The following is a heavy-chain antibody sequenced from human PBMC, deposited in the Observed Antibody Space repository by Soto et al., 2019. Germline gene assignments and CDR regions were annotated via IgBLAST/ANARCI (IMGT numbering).Heavy chain of an antibody. J-gene: IGHJ6*02. Sequence: QVQLVQSGAEVKKPGSSVKVSCKASGGTFSSYAISWVRQAPGQGLEWMGGIIPIFGTANYAQKFQGRVTITADESTSTAYMELSSLRSEDTAVYYCASGPIVVVPAAIPAYYYYGMDVWGQGTTVTVSS. CDR3: ASGPIVVVPAAIPAYYYYGMDV. V-gene: IGHV1-69*01. CDR1: GGTFSSYA. D-gene: IGHD2-2*01. CDR2: IIPIFGTA.